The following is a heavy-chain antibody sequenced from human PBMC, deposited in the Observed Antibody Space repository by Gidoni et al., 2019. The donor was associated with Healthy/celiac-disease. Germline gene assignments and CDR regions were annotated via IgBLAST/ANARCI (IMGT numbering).Heavy chain of an antibody. CDR1: GGSIRSSSYY. J-gene: IGHJ4*02. D-gene: IGHD2-21*01. V-gene: IGHV4-39*01. Sequence: QLQLPESGPGLVKPSETLSLTCTVSGGSIRSSSYYWGWIRQPPGKGLAWIGSIYYSGSTYYNPSLKSRVTISVDTSKNQFSLKLSAVTAADTAVYYCARRWLYSGFTFDYWGQGTLVTVSS. CDR2: IYYSGST. CDR3: ARRWLYSGFTFDY.